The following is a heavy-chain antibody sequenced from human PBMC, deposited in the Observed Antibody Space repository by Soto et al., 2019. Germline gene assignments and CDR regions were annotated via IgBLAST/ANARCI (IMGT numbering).Heavy chain of an antibody. V-gene: IGHV4-34*01. D-gene: IGHD6-19*01. CDR2: INHSGST. CDR1: GGSFSGYY. J-gene: IGHJ5*02. Sequence: LSLTCAVYGGSFSGYYWSWIRQPPGKGLEWIGEINHSGSTNYNPSLKSRVTISVDTSKNQFSLKLSSVTAADTAVYYCARGAVAGTRWFDPWGQGTLVTVSS. CDR3: ARGAVAGTRWFDP.